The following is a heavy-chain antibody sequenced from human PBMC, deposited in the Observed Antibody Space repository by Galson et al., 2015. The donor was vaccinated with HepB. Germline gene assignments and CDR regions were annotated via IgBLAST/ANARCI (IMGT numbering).Heavy chain of an antibody. CDR1: GFTFSNEK. CDR2: IGYRFNT. CDR3: ARIREPHFFDS. J-gene: IGHJ4*02. D-gene: IGHD5-24*01. V-gene: IGHV3-69-1*01. Sequence: SLRLSCAASGFTFSNEKFIWVRQAPGKGLEWVSSIGYRFNTYYTPSVRGRFDISRDNAANSVYLQMNSLRAEDAALYYCARIREPHFFDSWGKGTLVTVSS.